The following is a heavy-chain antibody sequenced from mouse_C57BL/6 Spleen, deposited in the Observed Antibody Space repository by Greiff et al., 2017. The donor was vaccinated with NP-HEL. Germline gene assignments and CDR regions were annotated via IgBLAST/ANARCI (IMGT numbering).Heavy chain of an antibody. CDR1: GYTFTSYW. Sequence: QVQLQQPGAELVRPGSSVKLSCKASGYTFTSYWMHWVKQRPIQGLEWIGNIDPSDSETHYNQKFKDKATLTVDKSSSTAYMQLSSLTSEDSAVYYCAREGSTMITSFDVWGTGTTVTVSS. CDR2: IDPSDSET. D-gene: IGHD2-4*01. J-gene: IGHJ1*03. CDR3: AREGSTMITSFDV. V-gene: IGHV1-52*01.